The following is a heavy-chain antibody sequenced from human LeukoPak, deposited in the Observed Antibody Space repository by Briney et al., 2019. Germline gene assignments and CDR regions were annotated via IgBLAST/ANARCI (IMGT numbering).Heavy chain of an antibody. J-gene: IGHJ3*02. D-gene: IGHD3-22*01. CDR1: GFTFSSYD. CDR3: AKDAKPYYYDSSGYYYAGAFDI. V-gene: IGHV3-21*04. Sequence: RTGGSLRLSCAASGFTFSSYDMHWVRQAPGEGLEWVASISSTSRDTYYADSVKGRFTISRDNSKNTLHLQMNSLRAEDTAVYYCAKDAKPYYYDSSGYYYAGAFDIWGQGTMVTVSS. CDR2: ISSTSRDT.